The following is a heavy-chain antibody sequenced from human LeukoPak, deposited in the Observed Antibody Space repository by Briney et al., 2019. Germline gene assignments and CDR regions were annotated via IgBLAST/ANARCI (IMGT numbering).Heavy chain of an antibody. CDR2: FDPEDGET. CDR1: GYTLTELS. V-gene: IGHV1-24*01. J-gene: IGHJ3*02. CDR3: ATSRGYYDSSGYWDAFNI. Sequence: ASAKVSCKVSGYTLTELSMHWVRQAPGKGLEWMGGFDPEDGETIYAQKFQGRVTMTEDTSTDTAYMELSSLRSEDTAVYYCATSRGYYDSSGYWDAFNIWGQGTMVTVSS. D-gene: IGHD3-22*01.